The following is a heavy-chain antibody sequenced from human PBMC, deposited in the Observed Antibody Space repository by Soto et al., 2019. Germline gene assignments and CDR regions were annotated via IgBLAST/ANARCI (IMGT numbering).Heavy chain of an antibody. Sequence: ASVKVSCKDSGYTLTELSMHWVRQAPGKGLEWMGGFDPEDGETIYAQKFQGRVTMTADTSTDTAYMELSSLRSEDTAVYYCATWELDPRAGAYGMDVWGQGTTVTVSS. CDR2: FDPEDGET. J-gene: IGHJ6*02. CDR1: GYTLTELS. CDR3: ATWELDPRAGAYGMDV. V-gene: IGHV1-24*01. D-gene: IGHD1-1*01.